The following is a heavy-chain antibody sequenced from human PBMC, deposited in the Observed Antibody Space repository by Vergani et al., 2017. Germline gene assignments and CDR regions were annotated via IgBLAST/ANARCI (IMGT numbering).Heavy chain of an antibody. CDR1: GFTFSSYG. D-gene: IGHD3-9*01. Sequence: QVQLVESGGGVVQPGRSLRLSCAASGFTFSSYGMHWVRQAPGKGLEWVAVIWYDGSNKYYADSVKGRFTISRDNSKNTLYLQMNSLRAEDTAVYYCAKPNYDILTGYYLYYVDYWGQGTLVTVSS. V-gene: IGHV3-33*06. CDR2: IWYDGSNK. J-gene: IGHJ4*02. CDR3: AKPNYDILTGYYLYYVDY.